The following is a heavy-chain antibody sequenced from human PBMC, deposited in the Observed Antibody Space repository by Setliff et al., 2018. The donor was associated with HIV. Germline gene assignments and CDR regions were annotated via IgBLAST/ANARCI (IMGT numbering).Heavy chain of an antibody. CDR1: GGSISNSSSY. CDR2: IYYSGST. D-gene: IGHD1-26*01. V-gene: IGHV4-39*07. CDR3: ARGWEWGAPLDY. Sequence: PSETLSLTCTVSGGSISNSSSYWGWIRQPPGKRLEWIGSIYYSGSTYYNPSLKSRVTISIDTSKNQFSLKVSSVTAADTAVYYCARGWEWGAPLDYWGQGTLVTVSS. J-gene: IGHJ4*02.